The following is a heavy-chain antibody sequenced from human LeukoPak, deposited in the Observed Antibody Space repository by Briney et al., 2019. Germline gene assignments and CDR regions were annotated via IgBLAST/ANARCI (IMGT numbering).Heavy chain of an antibody. CDR2: IYYSGST. D-gene: IGHD3-10*01. CDR1: GGSISSSSYY. V-gene: IGHV4-39*07. J-gene: IGHJ3*02. CDR3: ARVGDYYGSASAGGDFDI. Sequence: SETLSLTCTVSGGSISSSSYYWGWIRQPPGKGLEWIGSIYYSGSTYYNPSLKSRVTISVDTSKNQFSLKLSSVTAADTAVYYCARVGDYYGSASAGGDFDIWGQGTMVTVSS.